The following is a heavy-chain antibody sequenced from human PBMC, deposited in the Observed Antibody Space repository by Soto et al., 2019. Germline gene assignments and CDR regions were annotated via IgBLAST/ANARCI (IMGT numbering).Heavy chain of an antibody. D-gene: IGHD3-3*01. CDR1: GGSISSSSYY. J-gene: IGHJ3*02. V-gene: IGHV4-39*01. CDR3: ARPAYYDFWSGYRLGDAFDI. Sequence: SETLSLTCTVSGGSISSSSYYWGWIRQPPGKGLEWIGSIYYSGSTYYNPSLKSRVTISVDTSKNQFSLKLSSVTAADTAVYYCARPAYYDFWSGYRLGDAFDIWGQGTMVTVSS. CDR2: IYYSGST.